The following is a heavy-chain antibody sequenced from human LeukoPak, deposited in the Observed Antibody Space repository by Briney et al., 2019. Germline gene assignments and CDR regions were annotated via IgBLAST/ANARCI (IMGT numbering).Heavy chain of an antibody. CDR2: VQSSGGT. D-gene: IGHD2-2*02. CDR3: ASLIWGQYTYDY. J-gene: IGHJ4*02. Sequence: SETLSLTCTVSGGSIGGGSLYWSWIRQAAGKGLEWIGRVQSSGGTNYNPSLKSRVTISIDTSKNQVSLRLRSVTAADTALYYCASLIWGQYTYDYWGQGTLVTVSS. V-gene: IGHV4-61*02. CDR1: GGSIGGGSLY.